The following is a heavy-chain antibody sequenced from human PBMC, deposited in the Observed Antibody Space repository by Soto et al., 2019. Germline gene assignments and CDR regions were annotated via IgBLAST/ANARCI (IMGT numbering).Heavy chain of an antibody. CDR3: ARDAGIAAAGRYYYYYYYMDV. Sequence: GASVKVSCKASGYTFTGYYMHWVRQAPGQGLEWMGWINPNSGGTNYAQKFQGWVTMTTDTSISTAYMELRRLRSDDTAVYYCARDAGIAAAGRYYYYYYYMDVWGKGTTVTVSS. D-gene: IGHD6-13*01. V-gene: IGHV1-2*04. J-gene: IGHJ6*03. CDR2: INPNSGGT. CDR1: GYTFTGYY.